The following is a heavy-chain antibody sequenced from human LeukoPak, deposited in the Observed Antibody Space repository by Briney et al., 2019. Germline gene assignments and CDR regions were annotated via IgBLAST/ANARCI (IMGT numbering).Heavy chain of an antibody. D-gene: IGHD6-19*01. CDR3: AREGGIAVAAAFDY. CDR2: INSDGSST. J-gene: IGHJ4*02. CDR1: GFTFSSYW. Sequence: RGSLRLSCAASGFTFSSYWMHWVRQAPGKGLVWVSRINSDGSSTSYADSVKGRFTISRDNAKNTLYLQMNSLRAEDTAVYYCAREGGIAVAAAFDYWGQGTLVTVSS. V-gene: IGHV3-74*01.